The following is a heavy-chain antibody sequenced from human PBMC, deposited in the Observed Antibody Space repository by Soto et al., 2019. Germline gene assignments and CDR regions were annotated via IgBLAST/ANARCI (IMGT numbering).Heavy chain of an antibody. Sequence: GGSLTPSWAASGFTFSKAWMSWVLQAPGKGVEWIGRIKRKTDGGTTDYAAPVNGRFTISRDDSKNTLNLKMNSLNTEDTAVYYCTIPHLERILHVCGYGMDVWGQGTTVTVSS. CDR1: GFTFSKAW. CDR3: TIPHLERILHVCGYGMDV. V-gene: IGHV3-15*01. CDR2: IKRKTDGGTT. D-gene: IGHD1-1*01. J-gene: IGHJ6*02.